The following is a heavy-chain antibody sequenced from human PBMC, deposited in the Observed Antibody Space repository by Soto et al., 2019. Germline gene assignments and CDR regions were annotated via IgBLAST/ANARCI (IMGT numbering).Heavy chain of an antibody. CDR3: AKGNYYDSSGYRGWFDP. V-gene: IGHV3-30*18. Sequence: GGSLSLSCAASGFTFFNYVMNWVRQAPGKGLEWVSAINDGSNKYYADSVKGRFTISRDNSKNTLYLQMNSLRAEDTAVYYCAKGNYYDSSGYRGWFDPWGQGTLVTVSS. CDR2: INDGSNK. D-gene: IGHD3-22*01. J-gene: IGHJ5*02. CDR1: GFTFFNYV.